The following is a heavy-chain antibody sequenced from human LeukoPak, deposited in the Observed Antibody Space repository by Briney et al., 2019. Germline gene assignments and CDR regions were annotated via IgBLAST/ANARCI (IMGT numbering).Heavy chain of an antibody. CDR1: GYTFTSYD. Sequence: ASVKVSCKAPGYTFTSYDINWVRQATGQGLEWMGWMNPNSGNTGYAQKFQGRVTITRNTSISTAYMELSSLRSEDTAVYYCASGGYCSSTSCPLPLNYWGQGTLVTVSS. D-gene: IGHD2-2*01. CDR2: MNPNSGNT. V-gene: IGHV1-8*03. CDR3: ASGGYCSSTSCPLPLNY. J-gene: IGHJ4*02.